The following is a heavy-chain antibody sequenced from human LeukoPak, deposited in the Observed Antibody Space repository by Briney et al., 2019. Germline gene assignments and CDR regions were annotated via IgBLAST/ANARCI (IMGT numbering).Heavy chain of an antibody. CDR1: GFTFSSYS. CDR3: ARDRVDTAMVTNAFDI. CDR2: ISSSSSYI. J-gene: IGHJ3*02. D-gene: IGHD5-18*01. Sequence: GSLRLSCXASGFTFSSYSMNWVRQAPGKGLEWVSSISSSSSYIYYADPVKGRFTISRDNAKNSLYLQMNSLRAEDTAVYYCARDRVDTAMVTNAFDIWGQRTMVTVSS. V-gene: IGHV3-21*01.